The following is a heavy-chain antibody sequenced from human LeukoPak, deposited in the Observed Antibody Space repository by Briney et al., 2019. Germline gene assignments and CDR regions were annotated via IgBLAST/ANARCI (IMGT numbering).Heavy chain of an antibody. Sequence: SETLSLTCTVSGGSISSSSYYWGWIRLPPGMGLEWIGTIYYGGSTYYNPSLESRVTISVDTSKNQFSLKLSSVTAADTAVYYCARLRGINTGGWFDWFDPWGQGILVTVSS. CDR2: IYYGGST. CDR3: ARLRGINTGGWFDWFDP. J-gene: IGHJ5*02. CDR1: GGSISSSSYY. D-gene: IGHD6-19*01. V-gene: IGHV4-39*01.